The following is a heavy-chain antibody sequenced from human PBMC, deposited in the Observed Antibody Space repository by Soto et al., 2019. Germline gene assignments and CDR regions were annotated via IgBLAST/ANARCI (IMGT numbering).Heavy chain of an antibody. CDR2: IYYSGST. CDR1: GGSISSSSYY. J-gene: IGHJ4*02. V-gene: IGHV4-39*01. Sequence: SETLSLTCTVSGGSISSSSYYWGWIRQPPGKGLEWIGSIYYSGSTYYNPSLKSRVTISVDTSKNQFSLKLSSVTAADTAVYYCRVIAAAGNFDYWGQGTLVTVSS. CDR3: RVIAAAGNFDY. D-gene: IGHD6-13*01.